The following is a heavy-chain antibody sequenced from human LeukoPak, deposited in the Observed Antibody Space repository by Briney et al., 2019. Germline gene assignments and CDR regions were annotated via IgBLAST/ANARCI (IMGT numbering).Heavy chain of an antibody. V-gene: IGHV3-30*02. J-gene: IGHJ4*02. CDR1: GFTFSSYG. CDR2: IRYDGSNK. D-gene: IGHD1-26*01. CDR3: AKHPRYSGSYYFDY. Sequence: PGGSLRLSCAASGFTFSSYGMHWVRQAPGKGLEWVAFIRYDGSNKYYADSVKGRFTISRDNSKNTLYLQMNSLRAEDTAVYYRAKHPRYSGSYYFDYWGQGTLVTVSS.